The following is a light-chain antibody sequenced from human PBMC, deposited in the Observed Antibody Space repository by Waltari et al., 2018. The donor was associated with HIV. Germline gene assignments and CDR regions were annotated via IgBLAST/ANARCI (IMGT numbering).Light chain of an antibody. CDR2: RKY. V-gene: IGLV1-47*01. J-gene: IGLJ2*01. Sequence: QSVLTQPPSTSGTPGQRVTISCSGGSSDIGSNYVYWYQLVPGTTAKLPLYRKYPRPSGVPDRFSVSKSGTAASLAVSGLRPDDEAEYFCSTWDGSLGAYVFGGGTKLTVL. CDR3: STWDGSLGAYV. CDR1: SSDIGSNY.